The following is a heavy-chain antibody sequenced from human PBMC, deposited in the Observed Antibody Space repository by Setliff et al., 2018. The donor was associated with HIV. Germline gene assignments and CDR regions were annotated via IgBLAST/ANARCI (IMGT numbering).Heavy chain of an antibody. J-gene: IGHJ6*02. Sequence: SETLSLTCNVSGYSISNGSYWGWIRQPPGKGLEWIANINHRGATSYNPSLKSRVTISSDTSKNQFSLSLTSVTAADTAVYYCARDKRASFDGLDVWGQGTTVTVSS. CDR3: ARDKRASFDGLDV. V-gene: IGHV4-38-2*02. CDR2: INHRGAT. CDR1: GYSISNGSY.